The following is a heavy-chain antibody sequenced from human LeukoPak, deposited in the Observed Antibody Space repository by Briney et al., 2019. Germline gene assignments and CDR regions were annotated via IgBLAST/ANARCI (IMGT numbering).Heavy chain of an antibody. CDR1: GFTFGNYW. Sequence: RGSLRLSCAASGFTFGNYWMHWVRQAPGKGLVWVSRISSDGTSTNYADSLKGRFTISRDNAKKKLYLQMNSLRARDTAVYYCARGQTYYDDSTGYHYYAFDIWGEGAMVTVSS. V-gene: IGHV3-74*01. CDR2: ISSDGTST. J-gene: IGHJ3*02. CDR3: ARGQTYYDDSTGYHYYAFDI. D-gene: IGHD3-9*01.